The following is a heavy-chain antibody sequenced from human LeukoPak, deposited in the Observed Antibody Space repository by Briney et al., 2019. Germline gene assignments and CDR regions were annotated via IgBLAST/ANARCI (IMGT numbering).Heavy chain of an antibody. J-gene: IGHJ4*02. CDR3: ARQGVATAIDY. V-gene: IGHV4-4*07. Sequence: SETLPLTCTVSGGSISSYYWSWTRQPAGKGLEWIGRIYASGNTNYNPSLKSRVTMSVDTSKNLFALKLSSVTAADTAVYYCARQGVATAIDYWGQGTLVTVSS. CDR2: IYASGNT. CDR1: GGSISSYY. D-gene: IGHD2-21*02.